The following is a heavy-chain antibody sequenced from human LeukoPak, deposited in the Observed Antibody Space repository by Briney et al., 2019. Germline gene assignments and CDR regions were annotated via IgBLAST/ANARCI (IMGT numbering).Heavy chain of an antibody. CDR2: ISSSSSYI. D-gene: IGHD2-2*01. CDR1: GFTFSSYS. Sequence: PGGSLRLSCAASGFTFSSYSMNWVRQAPGKGLEWVSSISSSSSYIYYADSVKGRFTISRDNAKNSLYLQMNSLRAEDTAVYYCARDKEYCSSTSCPFDYWGQGTLVTVSS. V-gene: IGHV3-21*01. CDR3: ARDKEYCSSTSCPFDY. J-gene: IGHJ4*02.